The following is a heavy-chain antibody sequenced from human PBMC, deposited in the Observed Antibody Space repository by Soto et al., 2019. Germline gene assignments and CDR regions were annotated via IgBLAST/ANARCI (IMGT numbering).Heavy chain of an antibody. CDR3: VKGWRATVVTRYGMDV. D-gene: IGHD4-17*01. V-gene: IGHV3-64D*08. Sequence: PGGSLRPSCSASGFTFSSYAMHWVRQAPGKGLEYVSAISSNGGSTYYADSVKGRFTISRDNSKNTLYLQMSSLRAEDTAVYYCVKGWRATVVTRYGMDVWGQGTTVTVSS. J-gene: IGHJ6*02. CDR1: GFTFSSYA. CDR2: ISSNGGST.